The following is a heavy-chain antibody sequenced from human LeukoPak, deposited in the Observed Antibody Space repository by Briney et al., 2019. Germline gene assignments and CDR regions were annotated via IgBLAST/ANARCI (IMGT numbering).Heavy chain of an antibody. CDR1: GYTFRNHG. CDR3: AKGASGYGDFDY. Sequence: PGGSLRLSCATSGYTFRNHGVHWVRQASGKGLEWVAVIWGGGSRIYYAGSVKGRFTISRDDSKNTLYLQMNGLRADDTALYYCAKGASGYGDFDYWGQGTLVTVSS. V-gene: IGHV3-33*06. D-gene: IGHD5-12*01. CDR2: IWGGGSRI. J-gene: IGHJ4*02.